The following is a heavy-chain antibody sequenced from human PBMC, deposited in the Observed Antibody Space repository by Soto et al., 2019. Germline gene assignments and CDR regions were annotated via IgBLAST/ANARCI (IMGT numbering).Heavy chain of an antibody. Sequence: PGGSLRHSCAASGFTFSSYWMHWVRQAPGKGLVWVSRINSDGSSTSYADSVKGRFTISRDNAKNTLYLQMNSLRAEDTAVYYCARVAPFVVVPAAMDYWGQGTLVTVSS. V-gene: IGHV3-74*01. CDR3: ARVAPFVVVPAAMDY. D-gene: IGHD2-2*01. CDR1: GFTFSSYW. CDR2: INSDGSST. J-gene: IGHJ4*02.